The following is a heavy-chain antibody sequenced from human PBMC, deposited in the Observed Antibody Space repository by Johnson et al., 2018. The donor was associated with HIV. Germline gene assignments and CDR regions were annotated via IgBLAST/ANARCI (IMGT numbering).Heavy chain of an antibody. Sequence: QVQLVESGGSLVQPGRSLRLSCTASGFTFGDYALTWVRQAPGKGLEWVALIWYDGSNKYYADSVKGRFTISRDNSKNTLYLQMNSLRAEDTAVYYCAKDLFTGREEDAFDIWGQGTMVTVSS. CDR3: AKDLFTGREEDAFDI. D-gene: IGHD1-14*01. J-gene: IGHJ3*02. CDR1: GFTFGDYA. CDR2: IWYDGSNK. V-gene: IGHV3-33*06.